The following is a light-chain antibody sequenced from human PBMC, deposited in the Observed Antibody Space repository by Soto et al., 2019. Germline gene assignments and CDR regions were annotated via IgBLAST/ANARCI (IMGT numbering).Light chain of an antibody. CDR1: QSVLYSPNNKNS. V-gene: IGKV4-1*01. Sequence: DIVMTQSPDSLAVSLGERATINCKSSQSVLYSPNNKNSLAWYQQKPGQPPKLFIYWASIRESGVTDRFSGSGSGTDFTPTISSLQAEDVAVYYCQQYYRTPPTFGQGTKVEIK. J-gene: IGKJ1*01. CDR3: QQYYRTPPT. CDR2: WAS.